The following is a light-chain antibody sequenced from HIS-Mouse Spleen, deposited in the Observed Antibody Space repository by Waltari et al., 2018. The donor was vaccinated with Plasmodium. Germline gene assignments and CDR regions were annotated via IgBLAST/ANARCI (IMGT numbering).Light chain of an antibody. CDR1: SSAVGGYNY. J-gene: IGLJ1*01. V-gene: IGLV2-11*01. CDR3: CSYAGSYTYV. Sequence: QSALTQPRSVSGSPGQSVTISCTGTSSAVGGYNYVHWYQQHPGKAPKLMIYDVSKRPSGVPDRFSGSKSGNTASLTISGLQAEDEADYYCCSYAGSYTYVFGTGTKVTVL. CDR2: DVS.